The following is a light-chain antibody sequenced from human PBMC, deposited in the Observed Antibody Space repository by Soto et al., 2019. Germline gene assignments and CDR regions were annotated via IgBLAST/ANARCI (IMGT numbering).Light chain of an antibody. V-gene: IGKV4-1*01. Sequence: IVMTQSPDSLAVSLGERATINCKSSQSVLYSSNNKNYLAWYQQKPGQPPKLLIYWASTRESGVPDRFSGSGSGTDFTLTISSLQAEDVAVYYCQKYYSTPQTFGQGKRREIK. CDR2: WAS. CDR3: QKYYSTPQT. CDR1: QSVLYSSNNKNY. J-gene: IGKJ5*01.